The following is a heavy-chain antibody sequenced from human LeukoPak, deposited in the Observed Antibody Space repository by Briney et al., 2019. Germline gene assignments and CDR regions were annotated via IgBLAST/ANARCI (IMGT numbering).Heavy chain of an antibody. V-gene: IGHV3-7*04. Sequence: GGSLRLSCAASGFTFSSYWMSWVRQAPGKGLEWVANVKQDGSEKYYVGSVKGRFTISRDNAKNSLYLQMNSLRAEDTAVYYCARVNRYCSSTSCPTPPYYFDYWGQGTLVTVSS. CDR3: ARVNRYCSSTSCPTPPYYFDY. CDR1: GFTFSSYW. J-gene: IGHJ4*02. D-gene: IGHD2-2*01. CDR2: VKQDGSEK.